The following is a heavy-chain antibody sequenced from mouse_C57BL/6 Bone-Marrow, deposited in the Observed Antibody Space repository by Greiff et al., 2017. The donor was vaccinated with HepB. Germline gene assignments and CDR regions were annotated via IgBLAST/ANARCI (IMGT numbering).Heavy chain of an antibody. CDR2: IYPGDGDT. Sequence: QVQLQQSGPELVKPGASVKISCKASGYAFSSSWMNWVKQRPGKGLEWIGRIYPGDGDTNYNGKFKGKATLTADKSSSTAYMQLSSRTSEDTAVYFCAISRLRVDYAMDYWGQGTSDTVSS. CDR3: AISRLRVDYAMDY. D-gene: IGHD2-2*01. J-gene: IGHJ4*01. V-gene: IGHV1-82*01. CDR1: GYAFSSSW.